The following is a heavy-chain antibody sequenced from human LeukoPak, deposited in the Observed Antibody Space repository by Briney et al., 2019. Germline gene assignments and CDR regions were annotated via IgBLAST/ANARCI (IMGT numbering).Heavy chain of an antibody. CDR1: GASFSSYY. J-gene: IGHJ6*02. CDR3: ARGGLPRDYYYYGMDV. CDR2: FYYSGST. Sequence: PSETLSLTCTFSGASFSSYYWGWIRQPPGKGLEWIGYFYYSGSTNYNPSLKSRVTISVDTSKNQFSLKLSSVTAADTAVYYCARGGLPRDYYYYGMDVWGQGTTVTVSS. D-gene: IGHD3-16*01. V-gene: IGHV4-59*01.